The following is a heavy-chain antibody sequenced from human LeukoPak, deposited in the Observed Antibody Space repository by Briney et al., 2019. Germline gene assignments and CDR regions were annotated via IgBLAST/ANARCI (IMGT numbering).Heavy chain of an antibody. V-gene: IGHV3-23*01. D-gene: IGHD5-12*01. Sequence: SGGSLRLSCAASGFTFSSYAMSWVRQAPGKGLEWVSAISGSGGSTYYADSVKGRFAISRDNSKNTLYLQMNSLRAEDTAVYYCAKCPRRIRVATMDYFDYWGQGTLVTVSS. CDR1: GFTFSSYA. J-gene: IGHJ4*02. CDR3: AKCPRRIRVATMDYFDY. CDR2: ISGSGGST.